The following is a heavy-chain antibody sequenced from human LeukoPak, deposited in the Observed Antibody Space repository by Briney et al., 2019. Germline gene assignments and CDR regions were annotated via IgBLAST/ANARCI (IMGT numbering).Heavy chain of an antibody. J-gene: IGHJ2*01. V-gene: IGHV4-30-2*01. Sequence: SQTLSLTCTVSGDSISSGGYYWSWIRQPPGKGLEWIGDIYHSGSTYYNPALKSRVTISVDRSKNQFSLKLSSVTAADTAVYYCARVKDSGSTALRYFDLWGRGTLVTVSS. D-gene: IGHD1-26*01. CDR3: ARVKDSGSTALRYFDL. CDR1: GDSISSGGYY. CDR2: IYHSGST.